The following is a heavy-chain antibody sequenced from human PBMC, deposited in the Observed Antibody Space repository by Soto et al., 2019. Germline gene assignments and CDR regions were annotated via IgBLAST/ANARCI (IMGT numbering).Heavy chain of an antibody. D-gene: IGHD2-2*01. CDR2: ISGSGGST. V-gene: IGHV3-23*01. CDR1: GFTFSSYA. CDR3: ATEVDDDASSSTLPSCGN. J-gene: IGHJ4*02. Sequence: PGGSLRLSCAASGFTFSSYAMSWVRQAPGKGLEWVSAISGSGGSTYYADSVKGRFTISRDNSKNTLYLQMNSLRAEDTAVYYCATEVDDDASSSTLPSCGNWGQGTLFTVGS.